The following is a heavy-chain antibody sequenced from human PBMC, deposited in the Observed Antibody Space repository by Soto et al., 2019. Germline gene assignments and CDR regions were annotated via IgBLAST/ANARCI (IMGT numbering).Heavy chain of an antibody. CDR3: VRDPDGHIDFDY. CDR1: GYTFTSYG. V-gene: IGHV1-18*01. CDR2: ISAYNGDT. J-gene: IGHJ4*02. Sequence: SVKVSCKASGYTFTSYGISWVRQAPGQGLEWMSWISAYNGDTNYAQKVQGRVTMTTDTSTSTAFMELRSLRFDDTAVYYCVRDPDGHIDFDYWGQGTLVTVSS.